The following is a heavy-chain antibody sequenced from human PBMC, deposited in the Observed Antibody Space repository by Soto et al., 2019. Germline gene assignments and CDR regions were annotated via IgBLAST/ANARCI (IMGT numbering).Heavy chain of an antibody. CDR3: ARGGAAAVTEDDYFDY. Sequence: GGSLRLSCAASGFTFSDHYMDWVRQAPGKGLEWVGRTRNKANSYTTEYAASVKGRFTISRDDSKNSLYLQMNSLKTEDTAVYYCARGGAAAVTEDDYFDYWGQGTLVTVSS. CDR1: GFTFSDHY. CDR2: TRNKANSYTT. V-gene: IGHV3-72*01. J-gene: IGHJ4*02. D-gene: IGHD6-13*01.